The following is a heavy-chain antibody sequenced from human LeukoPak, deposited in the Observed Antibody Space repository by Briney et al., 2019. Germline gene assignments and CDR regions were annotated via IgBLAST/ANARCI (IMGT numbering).Heavy chain of an antibody. CDR3: ARDRDATSWYYFDY. CDR1: GFTFSSYW. Sequence: GGSLRLSCAASGFTFSSYWMSWVRQAPGKGLEWVANIKQDGSEKYYVDSVKGRFTISRDNSRNTLYLQMNSLRAEDTAVYYCARDRDATSWYYFDYWGQGTVGTVSS. J-gene: IGHJ4*02. V-gene: IGHV3-7*01. D-gene: IGHD2-2*01. CDR2: IKQDGSEK.